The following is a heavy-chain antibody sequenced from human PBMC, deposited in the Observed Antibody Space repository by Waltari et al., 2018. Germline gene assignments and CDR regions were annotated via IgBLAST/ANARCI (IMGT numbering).Heavy chain of an antibody. CDR2: IYYSGST. J-gene: IGHJ4*02. V-gene: IGHV4-59*01. CDR1: GGSISSYY. CDR3: ARQYSSGWYVVYFDY. D-gene: IGHD6-19*01. Sequence: QVQLQESGPGLVKPSETLSLTCTVSGGSISSYYWSWIRQPPGKGLEWIGYIYYSGSTNYNPSLKGRVTISVDTSKNQFSLKLSSVTAADTAVYYCARQYSSGWYVVYFDYWGQGTLVTVSS.